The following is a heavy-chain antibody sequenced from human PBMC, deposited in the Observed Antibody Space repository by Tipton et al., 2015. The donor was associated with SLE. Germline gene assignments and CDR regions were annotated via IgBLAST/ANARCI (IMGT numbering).Heavy chain of an antibody. J-gene: IGHJ3*02. CDR3: TRATFDDYVWGSYRPDAFDI. CDR1: GFTFGDYA. V-gene: IGHV3-49*03. Sequence: RSLRLSCTASGFTFGDYAMSWFRQAPGKGLEWVGFIRSKAYGGTTEYAASVKGRFTISRDDSKGIAYLQMNSLKTEDTAVYYCTRATFDDYVWGSYRPDAFDIWGQGTMVTVSS. CDR2: IRSKAYGGTT. D-gene: IGHD3-16*02.